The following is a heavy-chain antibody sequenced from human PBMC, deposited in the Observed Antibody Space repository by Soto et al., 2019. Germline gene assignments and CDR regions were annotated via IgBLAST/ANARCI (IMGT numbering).Heavy chain of an antibody. J-gene: IGHJ5*02. Sequence: QVQLVQSGAEVKEPGASVKVSCKASGYSFTSYGISWVRQAPGXXXEWMGWITAFNGDTNYAQRFQDRVXXXXXXXXXXXXXXXXXXXXXXXXXXXXXXXXXXXXXXXXXXDNWFDPWGQGTLVTVSS. CDR2: ITAFNGDT. V-gene: IGHV1-18*01. CDR3: XXXXXXXXXXXXXXDNWFDP. CDR1: GYSFTSYG.